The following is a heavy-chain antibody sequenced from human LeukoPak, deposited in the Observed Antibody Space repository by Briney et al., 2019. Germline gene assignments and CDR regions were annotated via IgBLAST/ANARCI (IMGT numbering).Heavy chain of an antibody. D-gene: IGHD5-18*01. V-gene: IGHV4-34*01. Sequence: SETLSLTCAVYGGSFSGYYWSWIRQPPGKGLEWIGEINHSGSTNYNPSLKSRVTISVDKSKNQFSLKLSSVTAADTAVYYCARDGSNTAMVPYYFDYWGQGTLVTVSS. CDR3: ARDGSNTAMVPYYFDY. J-gene: IGHJ4*02. CDR1: GGSFSGYY. CDR2: INHSGST.